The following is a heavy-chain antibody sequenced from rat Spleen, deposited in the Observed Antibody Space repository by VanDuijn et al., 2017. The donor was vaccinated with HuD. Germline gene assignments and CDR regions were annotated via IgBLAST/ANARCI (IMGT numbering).Heavy chain of an antibody. Sequence: EVQLVESGGGLVQPGRSLKLSCAASGFTFSDYYLAWVRQAPKKGLEWVTSISYEGTPTYYGDSVKGRFTVSRDNAKSSLYLQMDSLRSEDTSTYYCAKDEGSYIGYWGQGVMVTVSS. CDR1: GFTFSDYY. CDR2: ISYEGTPT. J-gene: IGHJ2*01. D-gene: IGHD1-2*01. V-gene: IGHV5-22*01. CDR3: AKDEGSYIGY.